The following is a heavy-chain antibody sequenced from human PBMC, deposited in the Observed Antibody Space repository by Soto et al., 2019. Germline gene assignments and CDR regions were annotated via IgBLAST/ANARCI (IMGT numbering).Heavy chain of an antibody. Sequence: QVQLVQSGAEVKKPGSSVKVSCKASGGTLSNYAISWVPQAPGQGLEWMGGIIPILGSANYAQKFQDRVTITADESTSTTYMELSSLRSEDAAVYYCASRERVGAFDVWGQGTVVTVSS. V-gene: IGHV1-69*01. CDR1: GGTLSNYA. D-gene: IGHD1-26*01. J-gene: IGHJ3*01. CDR2: IIPILGSA. CDR3: ASRERVGAFDV.